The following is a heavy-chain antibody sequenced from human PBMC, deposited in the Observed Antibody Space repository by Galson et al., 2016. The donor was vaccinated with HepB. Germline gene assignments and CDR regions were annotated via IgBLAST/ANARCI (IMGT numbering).Heavy chain of an antibody. V-gene: IGHV1-69*13. D-gene: IGHD5-12*01. J-gene: IGHJ4*02. CDR2: IIPIFRTV. Sequence: SVKVSCKASGGIFSSYAMSWVRQAPRHRLDWLGGIIPIFRTVNYARKFQGRVPISADDPASTVYMELSGLRADDTAVYYCARSQIVATFTGFAYWGQGTRVTVSP. CDR1: GGIFSSYA. CDR3: ARSQIVATFTGFAY.